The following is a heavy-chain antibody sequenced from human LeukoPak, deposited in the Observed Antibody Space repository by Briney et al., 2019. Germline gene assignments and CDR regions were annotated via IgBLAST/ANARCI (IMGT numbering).Heavy chain of an antibody. J-gene: IGHJ4*02. Sequence: PSGTLSLTCTVSGGSVSSGSYYWSWIRQPPGKGLEWIGYIYYSGSTNYNPSLKSRVTISVDTSKNQFSLKLSSVTAADTAVYYCARGGYCSSTSCLEVDYWGQGTLVTVSS. V-gene: IGHV4-61*01. CDR1: GGSVSSGSYY. CDR2: IYYSGST. D-gene: IGHD2-2*01. CDR3: ARGGYCSSTSCLEVDY.